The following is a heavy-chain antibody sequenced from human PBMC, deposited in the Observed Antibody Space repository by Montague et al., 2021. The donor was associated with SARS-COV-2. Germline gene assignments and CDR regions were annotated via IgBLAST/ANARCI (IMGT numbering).Heavy chain of an antibody. Sequence: SLRLSCAASGFTFGSYSMNWVRQAPGKGLEWVSSISSSSSYIYYADSVKGRFTISRDNAKNSLYLQMNSLRAKDTAVYYCARAGTYYDILTGCAELGYFDYWGQGTLVTVSS. V-gene: IGHV3-21*01. CDR3: ARAGTYYDILTGCAELGYFDY. CDR1: GFTFGSYS. D-gene: IGHD3-9*01. CDR2: ISSSSSYI. J-gene: IGHJ4*02.